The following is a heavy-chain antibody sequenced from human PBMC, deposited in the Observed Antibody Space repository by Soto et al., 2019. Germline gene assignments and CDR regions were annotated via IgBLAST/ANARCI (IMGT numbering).Heavy chain of an antibody. CDR2: ISSNGGST. Sequence: GGSLRLSCSASGFTFSSYAMHWVRQAPGKGLEYVSAISSNGGSTYYADSVKGRFTISRDNSKNTLYLQMSSLRAEDTAVYYCVKDPRKQQLVDPWDYYYGMDVWGQGTTVTVSS. D-gene: IGHD6-13*01. CDR3: VKDPRKQQLVDPWDYYYGMDV. J-gene: IGHJ6*02. V-gene: IGHV3-64D*08. CDR1: GFTFSSYA.